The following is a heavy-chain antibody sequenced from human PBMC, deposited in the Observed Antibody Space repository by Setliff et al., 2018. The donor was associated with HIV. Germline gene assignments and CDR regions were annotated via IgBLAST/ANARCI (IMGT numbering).Heavy chain of an antibody. V-gene: IGHV4-34*01. Sequence: PSETLSLTCAVYGGSFSGYYWSWIRQPPGKGLEWIGEINQSGSTNYNPSLKSRVTISVDTSKNQFSLRLSSVAAGDTAVYYCARGRFHRLHRPYSGSGSLGIQYFDYWGKGTTVTVSS. CDR2: INQSGST. CDR1: GGSFSGYY. J-gene: IGHJ4*03. D-gene: IGHD3-10*01. CDR3: ARGRFHRLHRPYSGSGSLGIQYFDY.